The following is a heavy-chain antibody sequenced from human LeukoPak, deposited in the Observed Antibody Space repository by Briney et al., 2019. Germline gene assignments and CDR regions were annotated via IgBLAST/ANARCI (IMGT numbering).Heavy chain of an antibody. CDR1: GFTFSSYA. CDR2: ISYDGSNK. D-gene: IGHD5-12*01. CDR3: ARGWSQNIVPSAELYYYYYYGMDV. V-gene: IGHV3-30-3*01. J-gene: IGHJ6*02. Sequence: GGSLRLSCAASGFTFSSYAMHWVRQAPGKGLEWVAVISYDGSNKYYADSVKGRFTTSRDNSKNTLYLQMNSLRAEDTAVYYCARGWSQNIVPSAELYYYYYYGMDVWGQGTTVTVSS.